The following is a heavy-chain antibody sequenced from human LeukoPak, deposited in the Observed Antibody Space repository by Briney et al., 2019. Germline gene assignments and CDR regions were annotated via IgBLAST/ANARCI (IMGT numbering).Heavy chain of an antibody. CDR2: ISSGGSTI. Sequence: GGSLRLSCAASGFTFSRYSMNWVRQAPGKGLKWVSYISSGGSTIYYADSVKGRFTISRDNAKNSLYLRMNSLRADDTAVYYCARDEAIFGAGYYYGMDVWGQGTTVTVSS. CDR3: ARDEAIFGAGYYYGMDV. J-gene: IGHJ6*02. V-gene: IGHV3-48*01. CDR1: GFTFSRYS. D-gene: IGHD3-3*01.